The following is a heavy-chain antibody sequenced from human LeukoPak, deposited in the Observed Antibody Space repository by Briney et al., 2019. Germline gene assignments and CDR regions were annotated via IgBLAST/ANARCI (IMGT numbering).Heavy chain of an antibody. J-gene: IGHJ5*02. D-gene: IGHD6-13*01. CDR3: ARARPSGYSSSWMRYNWFDP. Sequence: SETLSLTCTVSGGSISSSSYYWGWIRQPPGKGLEWIGSIYYSGSTYYNPSLKGRVTISVDTSKNQFSLKLSSVTAADTAVYYCARARPSGYSSSWMRYNWFDPWGQGTLVTVSS. V-gene: IGHV4-39*07. CDR2: IYYSGST. CDR1: GGSISSSSYY.